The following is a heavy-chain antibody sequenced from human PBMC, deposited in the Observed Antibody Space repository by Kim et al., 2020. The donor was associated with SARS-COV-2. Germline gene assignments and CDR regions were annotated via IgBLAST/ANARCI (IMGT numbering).Heavy chain of an antibody. Sequence: SETLSLTCAVYGGSFSGYYWSWIRQPPGKGLEWIGEINHSGSTNYNPSLKSRVTISVDTSKNQFSLKLSSVTAADTAVYYCARGCGYGLRNWFDPWGQGTLVTVSS. CDR2: INHSGST. CDR1: GGSFSGYY. CDR3: ARGCGYGLRNWFDP. V-gene: IGHV4-34*01. J-gene: IGHJ5*02. D-gene: IGHD5-12*01.